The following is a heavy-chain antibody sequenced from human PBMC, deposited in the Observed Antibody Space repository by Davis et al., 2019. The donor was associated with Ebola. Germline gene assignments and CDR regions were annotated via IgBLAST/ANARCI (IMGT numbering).Heavy chain of an antibody. CDR1: GFTFSSYG. V-gene: IGHV3-30*18. CDR3: AKDSKDYYDSSGWPFFDI. CDR2: ISYDGSNK. Sequence: GESLKISCAASGFTFSSYGMHWVRQAPGKGLEWVAVISYDGSNKYYADSVKGRFTISRDNSKNTLYLQMNSLRAEDTAVYYCAKDSKDYYDSSGWPFFDIWGQGTMVTVSS. D-gene: IGHD3-22*01. J-gene: IGHJ3*02.